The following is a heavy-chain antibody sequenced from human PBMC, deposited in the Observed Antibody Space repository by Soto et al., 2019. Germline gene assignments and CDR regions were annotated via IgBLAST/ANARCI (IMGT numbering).Heavy chain of an antibody. J-gene: IGHJ6*02. CDR1: GYTFTSYY. Sequence: GASVKVSCKASGYTFTSYYMHWVRQAPGQGLEWMGIINPSGGSTSYAQKFQGRVTMTRDTSTSTVYMELSSLRSEDTAVYYCARDLNPAKVTIRSIYYYYGMDVWGQGTTVTVYS. CDR2: INPSGGST. D-gene: IGHD4-17*01. CDR3: ARDLNPAKVTIRSIYYYYGMDV. V-gene: IGHV1-46*01.